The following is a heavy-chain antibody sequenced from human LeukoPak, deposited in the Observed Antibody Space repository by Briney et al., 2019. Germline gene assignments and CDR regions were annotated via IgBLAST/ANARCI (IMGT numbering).Heavy chain of an antibody. CDR3: ARGLQLLWFGELFKPLDY. J-gene: IGHJ4*02. CDR2: INHSGST. Sequence: SETLSLTCAVYGGSFSGYYWSWIRQPPGKGLEWIGEINHSGSTNYNPSLKSRVTISVDTSKNQFSLKLSSVTAADTAVYYCARGLQLLWFGELFKPLDYWGQGTLVTVSS. CDR1: GGSFSGYY. V-gene: IGHV4-34*01. D-gene: IGHD3-10*01.